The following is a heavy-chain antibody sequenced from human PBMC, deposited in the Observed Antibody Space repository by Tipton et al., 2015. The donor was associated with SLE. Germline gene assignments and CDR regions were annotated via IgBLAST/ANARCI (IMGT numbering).Heavy chain of an antibody. CDR3: ARAEYSSSFDY. J-gene: IGHJ4*02. CDR1: GYTFTSYG. D-gene: IGHD6-6*01. V-gene: IGHV1-18*01. Sequence: QSGAEVKKPGASVKVSCKASGYTFTSYGISWVRQAPGQGLEWMGWISGYNGHTNYAQKLQGRVTMTTDTSTSTVYMELRSLRSDDTAVYYCARAEYSSSFDYWGQGTLVTVSS. CDR2: ISGYNGHT.